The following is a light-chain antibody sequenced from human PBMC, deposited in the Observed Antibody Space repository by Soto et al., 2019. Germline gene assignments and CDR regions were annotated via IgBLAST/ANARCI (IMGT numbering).Light chain of an antibody. CDR2: EVT. V-gene: IGLV2-8*01. J-gene: IGLJ1*01. Sequence: QSVLTQPPSASGSPGQSVTISCTGTSSDVGGYDDVSWYQQHPGKAPKPMIYEVTKRPSGVPDRFSGSKSGNTASLTVSGLQAEDEADYYCSSYEGTNNFVVFGTGTKVTVL. CDR1: SSDVGGYDD. CDR3: SSYEGTNNFVV.